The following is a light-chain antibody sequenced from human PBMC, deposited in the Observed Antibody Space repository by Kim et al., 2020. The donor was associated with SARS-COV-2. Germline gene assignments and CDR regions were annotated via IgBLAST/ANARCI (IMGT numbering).Light chain of an antibody. J-gene: IGKJ2*01. Sequence: DIVLTQSPGALSLSPGERATLSCRASQSVSNNYLAWYQQKPGQAPRLLIYGASSRATGFPDRFSGSGSGTDFTLTISRLEPEDFAVYFCQQYGSSPVTFGQGTKLEI. CDR2: GAS. CDR3: QQYGSSPVT. CDR1: QSVSNNY. V-gene: IGKV3-20*01.